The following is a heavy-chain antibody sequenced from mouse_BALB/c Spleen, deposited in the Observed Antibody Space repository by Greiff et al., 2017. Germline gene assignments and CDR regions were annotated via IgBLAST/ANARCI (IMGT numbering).Heavy chain of an antibody. V-gene: IGHV3-2*02. CDR3: ARLRYDDAMDY. D-gene: IGHD2-14*01. CDR1: GYSITSDYA. J-gene: IGHJ4*01. Sequence: EVQLQESGPGLVKPSQSLSLTCTVTGYSITSDYAWNWIRQFPGNKLEWMGYISYSGSTSYNPSLKSRISITRDTSKNQFFLQLNSVTTEDTATYYCARLRYDDAMDYWGQGTSVTVSS. CDR2: ISYSGST.